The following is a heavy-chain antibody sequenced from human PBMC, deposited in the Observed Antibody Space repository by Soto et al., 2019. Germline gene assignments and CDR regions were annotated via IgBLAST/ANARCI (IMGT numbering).Heavy chain of an antibody. CDR1: GFTFDDYA. CDR2: ISWDGGST. J-gene: IGHJ6*02. CDR3: AKGFHYGSGSYYIYGMDV. V-gene: IGHV3-43D*04. Sequence: AGGSLRLSCAASGFTFDDYAMHWVRQAPGKGLEWVSLISWDGGSTYYADSVKGRFTISRDNSKNSLYLQMNSPRAEDTALYYCAKGFHYGSGSYYIYGMDVWGQGTTVTVSS. D-gene: IGHD3-10*01.